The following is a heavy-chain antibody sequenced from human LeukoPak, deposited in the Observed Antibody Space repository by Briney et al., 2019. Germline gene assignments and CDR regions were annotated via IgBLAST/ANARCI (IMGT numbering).Heavy chain of an antibody. CDR2: ITSTSSTI. V-gene: IGHV3-48*02. J-gene: IGHJ4*02. Sequence: PGGSLRLSCAASGFTFSSYSMNWVRQAPGKGLEWVSYITSTSSTIYYADSVKGRFTVSRDNAKNSLFLQMDNLRDEDTAVYYCARPHQIYVWGSPDYWGQGTLVTVSS. D-gene: IGHD3-16*01. CDR1: GFTFSSYS. CDR3: ARPHQIYVWGSPDY.